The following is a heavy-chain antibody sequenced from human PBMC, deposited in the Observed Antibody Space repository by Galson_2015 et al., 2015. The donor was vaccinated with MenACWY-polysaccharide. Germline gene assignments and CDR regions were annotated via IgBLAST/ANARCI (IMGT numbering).Heavy chain of an antibody. D-gene: IGHD6-6*01. V-gene: IGHV1-8*01. Sequence: SVKVSCKASGYTFTSYDINWVRQATGQGLEWMGWMNPNSGNTGYAQKFQGRVTMTRNTSISTAYMELSSLRSEDTAVYYCARVTGSSAYYYYYVMDVWVQWTTVTVSS. J-gene: IGHJ6*02. CDR3: ARVTGSSAYYYYYVMDV. CDR1: GYTFTSYD. CDR2: MNPNSGNT.